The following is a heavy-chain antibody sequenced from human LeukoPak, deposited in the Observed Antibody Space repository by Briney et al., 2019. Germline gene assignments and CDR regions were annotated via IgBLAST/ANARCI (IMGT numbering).Heavy chain of an antibody. CDR2: ISWNSGNI. Sequence: GGSLRLSCAASGFTFDDYAMHWVRQAPGKGLEWVSGISWNSGNIGYADSVKGRFTISRDNAKNSLYLQMNSLRAEDTALYYCAKDIWGPSYYYYGMDVWGQGTTVTVSS. J-gene: IGHJ6*02. D-gene: IGHD7-27*01. CDR3: AKDIWGPSYYYYGMDV. CDR1: GFTFDDYA. V-gene: IGHV3-9*01.